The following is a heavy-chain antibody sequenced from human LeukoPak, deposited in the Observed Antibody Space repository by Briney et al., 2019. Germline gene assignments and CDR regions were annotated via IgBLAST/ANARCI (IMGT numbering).Heavy chain of an antibody. V-gene: IGHV3-74*01. CDR1: GFTFSSYW. CDR3: ARRAGDYSHPYDY. CDR2: INSDGSST. D-gene: IGHD3-22*01. Sequence: PGGSLRLSCVASGFTFSSYWMHWVRQAPGKGLVWVSRINSDGSSTTYADSVKGRFTISRDNAKNTVYVQMNSLRAEDTAVYYCARRAGDYSHPYDYWGQGTLVTVSS. J-gene: IGHJ4*02.